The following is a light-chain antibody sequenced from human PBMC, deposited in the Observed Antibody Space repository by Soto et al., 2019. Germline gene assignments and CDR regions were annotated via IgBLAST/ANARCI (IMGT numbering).Light chain of an antibody. Sequence: QAVVTQPPSVSAAPGQKVTFSCSGSSSNIGNNYVSWYQQLPGTAPKLLIYENNKRPSGIPDRFSGSKSGTSATLGITGLQTGDEADYYCGTWDSSLSAYVFGTGTKLTVL. CDR1: SSNIGNNY. CDR2: ENN. V-gene: IGLV1-51*02. J-gene: IGLJ1*01. CDR3: GTWDSSLSAYV.